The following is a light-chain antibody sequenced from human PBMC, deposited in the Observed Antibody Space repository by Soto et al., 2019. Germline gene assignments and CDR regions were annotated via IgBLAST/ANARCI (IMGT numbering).Light chain of an antibody. CDR2: DVN. J-gene: IGLJ2*01. V-gene: IGLV2-14*03. CDR1: SSDVGSTFNY. CDR3: SSYSTGSTLVL. Sequence: QSVLTQPASVSGSPGQSITISCTGTSSDVGSTFNYVSWYQHHPGKAPKLIMSDVNHRPSGVSDRFSGSKSGNTASLTISGLQAEDEADYFCSSYSTGSTLVLFGGGTKVTVL.